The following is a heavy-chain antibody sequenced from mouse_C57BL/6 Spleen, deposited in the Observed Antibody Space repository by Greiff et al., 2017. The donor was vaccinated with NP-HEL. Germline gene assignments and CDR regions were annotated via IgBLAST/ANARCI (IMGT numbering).Heavy chain of an antibody. CDR1: GFTFSDAW. V-gene: IGHV6-6*01. CDR3: TGDYYGSSYVLPGFAY. D-gene: IGHD1-1*01. CDR2: IRNKANNHAT. Sequence: EVKLVESGGGLVQPGGSMKLSCAASGFTFSDAWMDWVRQSPEKGLEWVAEIRNKANNHATYYAESVKGRFTISRDDSKSSVYLQMNSLRAEDAGIDYCTGDYYGSSYVLPGFAYWGQGTLVTVSA. J-gene: IGHJ3*01.